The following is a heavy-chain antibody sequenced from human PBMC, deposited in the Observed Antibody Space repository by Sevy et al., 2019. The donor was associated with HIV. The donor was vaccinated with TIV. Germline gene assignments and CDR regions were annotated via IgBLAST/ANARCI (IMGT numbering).Heavy chain of an antibody. CDR2: IFPGNSDA. CDR3: ARSRKGLVFDAFDI. D-gene: IGHD1-26*01. J-gene: IGHJ3*02. Sequence: GESLKISCTASGYSFVGYWIGWVRQRPGKGLEYMGIIFPGNSDARVSPSFQGQVTISADKSTNTAYLHWSSLRASDTAMYYCARSRKGLVFDAFDIWGQGTMVTVSS. CDR1: GYSFVGYW. V-gene: IGHV5-51*01.